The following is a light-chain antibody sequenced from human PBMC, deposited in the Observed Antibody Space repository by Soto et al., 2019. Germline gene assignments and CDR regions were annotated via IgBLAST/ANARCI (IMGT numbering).Light chain of an antibody. CDR2: AAF. V-gene: IGKV3-11*01. J-gene: IGKJ5*01. CDR3: QQRNIWPPVT. Sequence: ESVRTLSPANLSFSPGERATLSCRASPSVTPYLAWYQQTPGQPPRLLIYAAFNRAAGIPARFSGSGSGTDFTLTISSLEPEDSAVYYCQQRNIWPPVTFGQGTRLEIK. CDR1: PSVTPY.